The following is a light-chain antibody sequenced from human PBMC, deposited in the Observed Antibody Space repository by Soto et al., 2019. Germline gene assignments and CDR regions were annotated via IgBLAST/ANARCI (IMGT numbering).Light chain of an antibody. CDR1: NSDVGGYDR. Sequence: QSALTQPASVSGSPGQSITISSTGTNSDVGGYDRVSWYQHHPGKAPKLLIFEVYNRPSGISDRFSGSKSGDTASLTISGLQAEDEADYYCISYIPSTTTHWVFGGGTKLTVL. CDR2: EVY. CDR3: ISYIPSTTTHWV. V-gene: IGLV2-14*01. J-gene: IGLJ3*02.